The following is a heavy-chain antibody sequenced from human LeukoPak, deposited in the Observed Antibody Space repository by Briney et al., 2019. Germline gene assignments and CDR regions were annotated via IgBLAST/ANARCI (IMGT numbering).Heavy chain of an antibody. Sequence: PGGSLRLSCAASGFNFDTYAMSWVRQAPGKGLEWVSVISGSGNTMYYADSVKGRFTISRDKSKNTLHLHMSSLRVEDTAVYFCVKRGKYTAYPDFDSSGQGTLVTVSS. D-gene: IGHD2-2*02. CDR2: ISGSGNTM. CDR1: GFNFDTYA. J-gene: IGHJ4*02. CDR3: VKRGKYTAYPDFDS. V-gene: IGHV3-23*01.